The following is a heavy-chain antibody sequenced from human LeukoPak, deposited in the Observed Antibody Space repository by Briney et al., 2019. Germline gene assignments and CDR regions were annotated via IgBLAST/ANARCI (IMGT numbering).Heavy chain of an antibody. CDR2: MNPNSGNT. CDR1: GYTFTSYD. CDR3: ARGGYYYDSSSYYYGWFDP. Sequence: ASVKVSCKASGYTFTSYDINWVRQATGQGLEWMGWMNPNSGNTGYAQKFQGRVTMTRNTSISTAYMELSSLRSEDTAVYYCARGGYYYDSSSYYYGWFDPWGQGTLVTVSS. V-gene: IGHV1-8*01. J-gene: IGHJ5*02. D-gene: IGHD3-22*01.